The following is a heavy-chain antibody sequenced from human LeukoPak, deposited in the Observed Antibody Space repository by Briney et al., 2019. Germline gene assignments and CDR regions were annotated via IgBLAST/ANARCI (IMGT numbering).Heavy chain of an antibody. V-gene: IGHV1-69*06. D-gene: IGHD3-10*01. J-gene: IGHJ4*02. Sequence: ASVKVSCKASGGTFSSYAISWVRQAPGQGLEWMGGIIPIFGTANYAQKFQGRVTITADKSTSTAYMELSSLRSEDTAVYYCASHTMVRGVTHGVDYWGQGTLVTVSS. CDR3: ASHTMVRGVTHGVDY. CDR2: IIPIFGTA. CDR1: GGTFSSYA.